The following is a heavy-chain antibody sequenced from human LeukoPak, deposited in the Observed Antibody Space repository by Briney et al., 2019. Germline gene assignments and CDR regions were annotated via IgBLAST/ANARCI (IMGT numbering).Heavy chain of an antibody. CDR1: GGTFSSNA. D-gene: IGHD3-10*01. Sequence: ASVKVSCKASGGTFSSNAISWVRQAPGQGLEWMGRIIPILGIANYAQKFQGRVTITADKSTSTAYMELSSLRSEDTAVYYCARDRYGSGSYYLTSNLLPIWGQGTLVTVSS. CDR3: ARDRYGSGSYYLTSNLLPI. J-gene: IGHJ4*02. CDR2: IIPILGIA. V-gene: IGHV1-69*04.